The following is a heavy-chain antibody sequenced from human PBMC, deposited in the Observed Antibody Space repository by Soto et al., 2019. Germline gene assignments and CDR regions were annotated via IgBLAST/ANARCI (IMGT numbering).Heavy chain of an antibody. Sequence: SQTLSLTCTVTGDSINNRSYYWGLIRQPPGKGLEWIGSIYYSGSTYNNPSLKSRVSMSVDTSKNQFSLKLRSVTDADTALYYCARQRTSVVTQAYFDSWGQGSLVTVS. CDR2: IYYSGST. V-gene: IGHV4-39*01. CDR1: GDSINNRSYY. D-gene: IGHD2-21*02. J-gene: IGHJ4*02. CDR3: ARQRTSVVTQAYFDS.